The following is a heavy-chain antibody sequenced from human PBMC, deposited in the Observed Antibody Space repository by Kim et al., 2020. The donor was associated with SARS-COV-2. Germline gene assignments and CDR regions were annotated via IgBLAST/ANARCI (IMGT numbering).Heavy chain of an antibody. D-gene: IGHD3-10*01. Sequence: ASVKVSCKASGYTFTSYAMHWVRQAPGQRLEWMGWINAGNGNTKYSQKFQGRVTITRDTSASTAYMELSSLRSEDTAVYYCARDPYGSGTQFYYYYGMDVWGQGTTVTVSS. CDR3: ARDPYGSGTQFYYYYGMDV. J-gene: IGHJ6*02. CDR1: GYTFTSYA. V-gene: IGHV1-3*01. CDR2: INAGNGNT.